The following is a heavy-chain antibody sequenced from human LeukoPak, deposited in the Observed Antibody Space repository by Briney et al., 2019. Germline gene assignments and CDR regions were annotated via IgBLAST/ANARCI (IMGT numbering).Heavy chain of an antibody. J-gene: IGHJ4*02. CDR2: SHDSGST. D-gene: IGHD6-13*01. Sequence: SETLSLTCTVSGGSISGHYWSWIRQPPGKGLEWIGYSHDSGSTNYNASLTSRVTLSVDTSKNQFSLKLTSVTAADTAVYYCAIEQQLVSGFDYWGQGTLVTVSS. CDR3: AIEQQLVSGFDY. CDR1: GGSISGHY. V-gene: IGHV4-59*11.